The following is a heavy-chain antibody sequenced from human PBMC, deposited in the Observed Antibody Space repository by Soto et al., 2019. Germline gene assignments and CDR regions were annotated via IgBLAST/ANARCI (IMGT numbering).Heavy chain of an antibody. Sequence: QVQLVQSGAEVKKPGFSVKVSCKASGGTFSSYTISWVRQAPGQGLEWMGRIIPILGIANYAQKFQGRVTITADKSTSTAYMELSSLRSEDTAVYYCARAAYSGYAVYYFDYWGQGTLVTVSS. D-gene: IGHD5-12*01. V-gene: IGHV1-69*02. J-gene: IGHJ4*02. CDR3: ARAAYSGYAVYYFDY. CDR1: GGTFSSYT. CDR2: IIPILGIA.